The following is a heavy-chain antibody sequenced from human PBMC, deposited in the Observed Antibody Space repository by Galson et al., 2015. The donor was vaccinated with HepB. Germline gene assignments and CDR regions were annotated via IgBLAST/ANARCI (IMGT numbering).Heavy chain of an antibody. D-gene: IGHD2-21*02. J-gene: IGHJ4*02. CDR3: ASSGCGGDCYLDY. Sequence: SVKVSCKASGYTFTSYYMHWVRQAPGQGLEWMGIINPSGGSTSYAQKFQGRVTMTRDTSTSTVYMELSSLRSEDTAVYYCASSGCGGDCYLDYWGQGTLVTVSS. CDR2: INPSGGST. V-gene: IGHV1-46*03. CDR1: GYTFTSYY.